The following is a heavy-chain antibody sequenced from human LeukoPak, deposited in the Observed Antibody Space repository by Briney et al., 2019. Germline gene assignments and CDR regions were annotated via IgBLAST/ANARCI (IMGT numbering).Heavy chain of an antibody. Sequence: KPSETLSLTCTVSGGSISSYYWSWIRQPPGKGLEWIGYIYYSGSTNYNPSLKSRVTISVDTSKNQFSLKLSSATAADTAVYYCARHRDWSSGCLDYWGQGTLVTVSS. V-gene: IGHV4-59*08. J-gene: IGHJ4*02. CDR1: GGSISSYY. D-gene: IGHD6-19*01. CDR3: ARHRDWSSGCLDY. CDR2: IYYSGST.